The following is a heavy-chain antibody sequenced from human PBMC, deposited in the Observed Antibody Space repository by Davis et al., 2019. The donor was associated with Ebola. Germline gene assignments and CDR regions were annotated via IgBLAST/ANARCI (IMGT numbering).Heavy chain of an antibody. CDR1: GGSISSYY. D-gene: IGHD3-22*01. CDR2: IYSSGST. Sequence: SETLSLTCTVSGGSISSYYWSWIRQPPGKGLEWIGYIYSSGSTNYNPALKSRVTISVDTSKNQFSLKLSSVTAADTAVYYCARAGVSSGYYYEYFQHWGQGTLVTVSS. V-gene: IGHV4-59*01. CDR3: ARAGVSSGYYYEYFQH. J-gene: IGHJ1*01.